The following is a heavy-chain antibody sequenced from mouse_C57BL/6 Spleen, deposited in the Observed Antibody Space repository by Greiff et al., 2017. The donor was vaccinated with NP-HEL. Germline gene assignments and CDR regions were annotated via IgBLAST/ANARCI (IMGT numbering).Heavy chain of an antibody. CDR2: IDPSDSYT. CDR3: AREGDYGSSYWYFDV. V-gene: IGHV1-59*01. Sequence: QVQLQQPGAELVRPGPSVKLSCKASGYTFTSYWMHWVKQRPGQGLEWIGVIDPSDSYTNYNQKFKGKATLTVDTSSSTAYMQLSSLTSEDSAVYYCAREGDYGSSYWYFDVWGTGTTVTVSS. CDR1: GYTFTSYW. D-gene: IGHD1-1*01. J-gene: IGHJ1*03.